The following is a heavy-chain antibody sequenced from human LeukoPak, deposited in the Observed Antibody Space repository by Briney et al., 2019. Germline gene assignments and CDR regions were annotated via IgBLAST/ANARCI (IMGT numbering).Heavy chain of an antibody. CDR2: MNSDGTTI. J-gene: IGHJ4*02. CDR3: ARDPMGGSSF. Sequence: GGSLRLSCAASGFTFSSYWMHWVRQAPGKGLVWVSRMNSDGTTIIYADSVKGRFTISRDNAKNTLYLQMTSLRVEDTAVYYCARDPMGGSSFWGQGTLVTVSS. D-gene: IGHD3-10*01. V-gene: IGHV3-74*01. CDR1: GFTFSSYW.